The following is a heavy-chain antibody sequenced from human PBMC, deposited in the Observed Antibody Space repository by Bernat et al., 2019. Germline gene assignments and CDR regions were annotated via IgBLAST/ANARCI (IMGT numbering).Heavy chain of an antibody. CDR2: ISYDGSNK. CDR1: GFTFSSYA. D-gene: IGHD6-13*01. CDR3: AREEQQLVLLGFDY. Sequence: VQLVESGGGLVKPGGSLRLSCAASGFTFSSYAMHWVRQAPGKGLEWVAVISYDGSNKYYADSVKGRFTISRDNSKNTLYLQMNSLRAEDTAVYYCAREEQQLVLLGFDYWGQGTLVTVSS. J-gene: IGHJ4*02. V-gene: IGHV3-30-3*01.